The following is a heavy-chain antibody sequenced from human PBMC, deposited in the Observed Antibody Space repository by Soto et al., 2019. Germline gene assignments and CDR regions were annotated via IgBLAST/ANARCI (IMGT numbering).Heavy chain of an antibody. D-gene: IGHD6-6*01. J-gene: IGHJ4*02. Sequence: PGGSLRLSCAASGFTFSSYAMSWVRQAPGKGLEWASAISYSGGSKYYADSVKGRFTISRDNSKNTLYLQMNSLRAEDTAVYYCASATEYSSSSSDFDYWGQGTLVTVSS. CDR1: GFTFSSYA. CDR3: ASATEYSSSSSDFDY. V-gene: IGHV3-23*01. CDR2: ISYSGGSK.